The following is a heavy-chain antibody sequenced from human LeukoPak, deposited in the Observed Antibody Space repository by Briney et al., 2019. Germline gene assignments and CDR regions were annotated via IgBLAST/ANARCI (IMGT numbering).Heavy chain of an antibody. Sequence: SVKVSCKASGGTFISYTISWVRQAPGQGLEWMGRIIPILGIANYAQKLQGRVTITADKSTSTAYMELSSLRSEDTAVYYCARERSGSPGWFDPWGQGTLVTVSS. D-gene: IGHD1-26*01. CDR2: IIPILGIA. CDR3: ARERSGSPGWFDP. CDR1: GGTFISYT. J-gene: IGHJ5*02. V-gene: IGHV1-69*02.